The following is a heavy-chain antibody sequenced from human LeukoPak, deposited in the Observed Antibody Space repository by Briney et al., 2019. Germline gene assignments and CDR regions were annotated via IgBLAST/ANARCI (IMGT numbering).Heavy chain of an antibody. J-gene: IGHJ3*02. CDR3: ASVEYCGGDCYSDAFDI. CDR2: IYYSGST. V-gene: IGHV4-59*01. D-gene: IGHD2-21*01. CDR1: GGSITSYY. Sequence: PSETLSLTCTVSGGSITSYYWSWIRQPPGKGLEWIGHIYYSGSTNYNPSLKSRVTISVDTSKNQFSLKLSSVTAADTAVYCCASVEYCGGDCYSDAFDIWGQGTMVTVSS.